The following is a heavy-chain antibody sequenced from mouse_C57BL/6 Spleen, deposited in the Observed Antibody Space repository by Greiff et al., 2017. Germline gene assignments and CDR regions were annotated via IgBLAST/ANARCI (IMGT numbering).Heavy chain of an antibody. V-gene: IGHV3-6*01. Sequence: EVQLQESGPGLVKPSQSLSLTCSVTGYSITSGYYWNWIRQFPGNKLEWMGYISYDGSNNYNPSLKNRISITRDTSKNQFFLKLNSVTTEDTATYYCARMNPYYFDYWGQGTTLTVSS. J-gene: IGHJ2*01. CDR1: GYSITSGYY. CDR2: ISYDGSN. CDR3: ARMNPYYFDY.